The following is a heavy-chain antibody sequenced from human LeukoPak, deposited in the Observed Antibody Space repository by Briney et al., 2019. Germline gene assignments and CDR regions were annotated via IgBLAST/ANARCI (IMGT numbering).Heavy chain of an antibody. CDR3: AKNWDGSGSPPDS. Sequence: QPGRSLRLSCAASGFTFSSYGMHWVRQAPGKGLEWVAVISYDGSNKYYADSVKGRFTISRDNSKNTLYLQMNSLRAEDTAVYYCAKNWDGSGSPPDSWGQGTLVTVSS. CDR2: ISYDGSNK. CDR1: GFTFSSYG. V-gene: IGHV3-30*18. J-gene: IGHJ4*02. D-gene: IGHD3-10*01.